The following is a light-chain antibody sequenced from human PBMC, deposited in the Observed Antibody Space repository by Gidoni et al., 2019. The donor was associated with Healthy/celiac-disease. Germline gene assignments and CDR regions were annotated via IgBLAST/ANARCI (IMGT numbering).Light chain of an antibody. CDR1: QCISRS. CDR2: KAS. V-gene: IGKV1-5*03. CDR3: QQFDTYPLT. Sequence: DIQMTQSPSTLSASVGDRVTITCRASQCISRSLAWYQQKPGKAPKLLIYKASTLESGVPSRFSGSASGTEFTLTITSLQPDDFATYYCQQFDTYPLTFGGGTKVEIK. J-gene: IGKJ4*01.